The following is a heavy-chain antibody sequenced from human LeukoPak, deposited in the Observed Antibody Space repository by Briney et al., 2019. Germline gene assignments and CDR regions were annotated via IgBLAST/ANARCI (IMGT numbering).Heavy chain of an antibody. D-gene: IGHD3-10*01. CDR3: ARLVMVRGVITPYFDY. CDR1: GGSISSYY. CDR2: IYYSGST. Sequence: SETLSLTCTVSGGSISSYYWSWIRQPPGKRLEWIGYIYYSGSTNYNPSLKSRVTISVDTSKNQFSLKLSSVTAADTAVYYCARLVMVRGVITPYFDYWGQGTLVTVSS. J-gene: IGHJ4*02. V-gene: IGHV4-59*08.